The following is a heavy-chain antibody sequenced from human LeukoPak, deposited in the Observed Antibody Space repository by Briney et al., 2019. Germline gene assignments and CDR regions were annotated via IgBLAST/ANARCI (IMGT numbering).Heavy chain of an antibody. CDR2: IYSDGPT. CDR1: GFTVSSNY. V-gene: IGHV3-53*01. D-gene: IGHD6-19*01. J-gene: IGHJ4*02. Sequence: QSGGSLRLSCAASGFTVSSNYMSWVRQAPGKGLEWVSVIYSDGPTYYADSVKGRFTISRDNSKNTLYLQMNSLRVEDTALYYCATRRSSGWYENWGQGTLVTVSS. CDR3: ATRRSSGWYEN.